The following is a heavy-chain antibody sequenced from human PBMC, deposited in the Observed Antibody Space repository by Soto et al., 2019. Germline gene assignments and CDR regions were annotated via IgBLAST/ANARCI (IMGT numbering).Heavy chain of an antibody. J-gene: IGHJ5*02. V-gene: IGHV4-34*01. D-gene: IGHD6-13*01. CDR1: GGSFSGYY. CDR3: ARISSSWYHKNNWFDP. CDR2: INHRGST. Sequence: QVQLQQWGAGLLKPSETLSLTCAVYGGSFSGYYWSWIRPPPGKGLEWIGEINHRGSTNYNPSLKSRVTISVDTSKHQFSLKLSSVTAADTAVYYCARISSSWYHKNNWFDPWGQGTLVTVSS.